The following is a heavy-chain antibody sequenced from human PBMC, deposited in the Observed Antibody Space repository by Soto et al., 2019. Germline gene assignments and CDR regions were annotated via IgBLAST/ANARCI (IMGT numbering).Heavy chain of an antibody. CDR3: ARRNYYDSSGYSPFDY. CDR2: IYYSGST. Sequence: QVQLQESGPGLVKPSETLSLTCTVSGGSISSYYWSWIRQPPGKGLEWIGYIYYSGSTNYNPSLKSRVTISVDTSKNQFSLKLSSVTAADTAVYYCARRNYYDSSGYSPFDYWGQVTLVTVSS. D-gene: IGHD3-22*01. J-gene: IGHJ4*02. V-gene: IGHV4-59*01. CDR1: GGSISSYY.